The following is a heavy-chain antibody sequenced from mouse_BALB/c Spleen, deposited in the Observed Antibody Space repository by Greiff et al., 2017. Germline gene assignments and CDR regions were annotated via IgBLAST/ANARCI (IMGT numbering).Heavy chain of an antibody. Sequence: VQLQQSGPELVRPGVSVKISCKGSGYTFTDYAMHWVKQSHAKSLEWIGVISTDSGNTNYNQKFKGKATMTVDKSSSTAYMELARLTSEDSAIYYCARRGDYEGAMDYWGQGTSVTVSS. CDR3: ARRGDYEGAMDY. V-gene: IGHV1-67*01. CDR1: GYTFTDYA. J-gene: IGHJ4*01. CDR2: ISTDSGNT. D-gene: IGHD2-4*01.